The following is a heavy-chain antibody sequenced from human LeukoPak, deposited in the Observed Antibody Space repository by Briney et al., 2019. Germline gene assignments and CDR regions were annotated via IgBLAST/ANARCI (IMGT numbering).Heavy chain of an antibody. Sequence: GGSLRFSCAASGFTFSSYTMHWVRQAPGKGLEWVTVISYDGNNKYYADSVKGRFTISRDNSKNTLYLQMNSLRPEDTAVYYRARTGSLTMNWFDPWGQGTLVTVSS. V-gene: IGHV3-30*04. CDR3: ARTGSLTMNWFDP. CDR1: GFTFSSYT. CDR2: ISYDGNNK. D-gene: IGHD1-14*01. J-gene: IGHJ5*02.